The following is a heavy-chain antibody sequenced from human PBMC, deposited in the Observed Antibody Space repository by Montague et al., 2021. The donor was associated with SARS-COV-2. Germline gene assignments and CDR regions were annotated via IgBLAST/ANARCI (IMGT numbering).Heavy chain of an antibody. J-gene: IGHJ6*02. Sequence: SETLSLTCRVSGDSISASTWWTWVRQTPGKVLELIGVIFHSGTINYNPSLKSRVIISVDKSNNQFSLRRTSLIAADTAVYYCATLSRRTAAGTRDYFGLDVWGQGTTVVVSS. CDR1: GDSISASTW. CDR3: ATLSRRTAAGTRDYFGLDV. V-gene: IGHV4-4*02. CDR2: IFHSGTI. D-gene: IGHD6-13*01.